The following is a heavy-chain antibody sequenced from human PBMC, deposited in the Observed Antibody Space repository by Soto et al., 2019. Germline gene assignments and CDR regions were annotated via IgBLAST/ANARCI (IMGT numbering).Heavy chain of an antibody. CDR2: IYYSGST. D-gene: IGHD4-17*01. CDR3: ARTSTVTTPPGYYYYGMDV. J-gene: IGHJ6*02. CDR1: GGSISSGGYY. Sequence: QVQLQESGPGLVKPSQTLSLTCTVSGGSISSGGYYWSWIRQHPGKGLEWIGYIYYSGSTYYNPSLKSRVTISVDTSKTQFSLKLSSVTAADTAVYYCARTSTVTTPPGYYYYGMDVWGQGTTVTVSS. V-gene: IGHV4-31*03.